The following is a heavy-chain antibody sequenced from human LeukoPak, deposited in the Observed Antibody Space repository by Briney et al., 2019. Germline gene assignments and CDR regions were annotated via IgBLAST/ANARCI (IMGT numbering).Heavy chain of an antibody. CDR3: ASPTTVTTGIEY. D-gene: IGHD4-17*01. J-gene: IGHJ4*02. CDR1: GGSISSSSYF. CDR2: ISYSGSA. V-gene: IGHV4-39*01. Sequence: SETLSLTCTVSGGSISSSSYFWGWVRQPPGKGLEWIGSISYSGSAYYNPSLKSRVAISVDTSKNQFSLNLSSVTAADTAVYYCASPTTVTTGIEYWGQGTLVTVSS.